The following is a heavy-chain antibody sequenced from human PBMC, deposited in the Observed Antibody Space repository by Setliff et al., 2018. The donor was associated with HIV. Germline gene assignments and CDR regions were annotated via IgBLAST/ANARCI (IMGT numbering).Heavy chain of an antibody. J-gene: IGHJ5*02. CDR2: IYYSGTT. V-gene: IGHV4-59*01. CDR3: ARASWDYYDSSLLGGSFDP. D-gene: IGHD3-22*01. CDR1: SGSISDYY. Sequence: SETLSLTCNVVSGSISDYYWTWIRQPPGKGLEWIGYIYYSGTTNYNPSLKSRVTISVDTSKNQFSLRLSSVTAADTAVYYCARASWDYYDSSLLGGSFDPWGQGTLVTVSS.